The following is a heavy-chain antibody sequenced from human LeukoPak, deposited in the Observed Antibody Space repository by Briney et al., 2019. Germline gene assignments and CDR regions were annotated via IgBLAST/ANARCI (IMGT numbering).Heavy chain of an antibody. D-gene: IGHD3-22*01. Sequence: SETLSLTCTVSGGSISSYYWSWIRQPPGKGLEWIEYIYYSGSTNYNPSLKSRVTISVDTSKNQFSLKLSSVTAADTAVYYCAGLTMIGSPFDYWGQGTLVTVSS. CDR3: AGLTMIGSPFDY. CDR2: IYYSGST. CDR1: GGSISSYY. V-gene: IGHV4-59*01. J-gene: IGHJ4*02.